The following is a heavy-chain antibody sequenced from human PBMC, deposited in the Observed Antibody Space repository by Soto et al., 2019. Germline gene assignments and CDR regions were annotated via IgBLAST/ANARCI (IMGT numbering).Heavy chain of an antibody. CDR3: AKEADSSGYYPDY. CDR2: ISGSGGST. V-gene: IGHV3-23*01. CDR1: GFTFSSYA. Sequence: PGGSLRLSCAASGFTFSSYAMSWVRQAPGKGLEWVSVISGSGGSTHYADSVKGRSTISRDNSKNTLHLQVNSLRGEDTAVYYCAKEADSSGYYPDYWGQGTLVTVSS. J-gene: IGHJ4*02. D-gene: IGHD3-22*01.